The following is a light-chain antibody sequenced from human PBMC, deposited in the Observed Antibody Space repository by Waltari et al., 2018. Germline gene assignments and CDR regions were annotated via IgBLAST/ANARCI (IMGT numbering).Light chain of an antibody. J-gene: IGKJ1*01. V-gene: IGKV3-11*01. Sequence: EIVLTQSPGTLSLSPGERATLSCRASQSVSNMLAWYQQKPGQAPRLLIYDTSNRATGIPARFGGSGSGTDFTLTISSLEPEDFAVYYCQQRSNWPPTFGQGTKVEI. CDR3: QQRSNWPPT. CDR1: QSVSNM. CDR2: DTS.